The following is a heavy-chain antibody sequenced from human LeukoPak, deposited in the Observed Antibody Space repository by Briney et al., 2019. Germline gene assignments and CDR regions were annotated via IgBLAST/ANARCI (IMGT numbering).Heavy chain of an antibody. J-gene: IGHJ4*02. CDR1: GFTFDDYA. Sequence: GRSLRLSCAASGFTFDDYAMHWVRQAPGKGLEWVSGISWNSGSIGYADSVKGRFTISRDNAKNSLYLQMNSLRAGDTALYYCATSQGVTTDFDYWGQGTLVTVSS. CDR3: ATSQGVTTDFDY. D-gene: IGHD4-17*01. V-gene: IGHV3-9*01. CDR2: ISWNSGSI.